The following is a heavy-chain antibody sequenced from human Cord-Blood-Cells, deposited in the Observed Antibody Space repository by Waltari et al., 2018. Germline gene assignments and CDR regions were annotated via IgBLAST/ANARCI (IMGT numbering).Heavy chain of an antibody. V-gene: IGHV4-39*01. D-gene: IGHD4-4*01. CDR1: GGSISSSSYY. J-gene: IGHJ4*02. Sequence: QLQLQESGPGLVKPSETLSLTCTVSGGSISSSSYYWGWIRQPPGKGLEWFGCIYYSGSTYYNPSLKSRVIISVDTSKNQFSLKLSSVTAADTAVYYCATVLDYSNYFDYWGQGTLVTVSS. CDR3: ATVLDYSNYFDY. CDR2: IYYSGST.